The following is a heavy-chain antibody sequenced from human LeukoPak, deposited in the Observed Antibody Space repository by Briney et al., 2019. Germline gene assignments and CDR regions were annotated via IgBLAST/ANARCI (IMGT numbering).Heavy chain of an antibody. V-gene: IGHV3-30*18. J-gene: IGHJ6*03. Sequence: GRSLRLSCAASGFSFSSFGMHWVRQAPGKGLQWVAVISYDGSNKYYTDSVKGRFTISRDNSKNTLYLEMNSLRAEDTAVYYCAKMGKTENHYGSGRFSYYYYMDVWGKGTTVTISS. CDR2: ISYDGSNK. CDR3: AKMGKTENHYGSGRFSYYYYMDV. D-gene: IGHD3-10*01. CDR1: GFSFSSFG.